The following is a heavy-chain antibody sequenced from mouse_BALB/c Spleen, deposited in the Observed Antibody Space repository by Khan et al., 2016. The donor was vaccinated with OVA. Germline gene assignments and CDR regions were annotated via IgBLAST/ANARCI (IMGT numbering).Heavy chain of an antibody. V-gene: IGHV3-2*02. J-gene: IGHJ2*01. CDR1: GYSITSGYG. CDR2: ISYSGST. Sequence: EVQLQESGPGLVKPSQSLSLTCTVTGYSITSGYGWNWIRQFPGNKLEWMGYISYSGSTNYNPSLKSQISITRDTSKNQFFLQLNSVTTEDTATYYCARTARIKYWGQGTALTVSS. D-gene: IGHD1-2*01. CDR3: ARTARIKY.